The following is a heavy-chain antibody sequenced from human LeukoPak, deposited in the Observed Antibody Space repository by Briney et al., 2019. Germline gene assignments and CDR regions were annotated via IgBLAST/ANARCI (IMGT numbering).Heavy chain of an antibody. Sequence: SGGSLRLSCAASRFTFSSYEMNWVRQVPGKGLEWVANIKVDESEKYYVDSVRGRFTISRDNAKNSLYLQMNSLRAEDTAVYYCARHGDYHYNSWGQGTLVTVSS. CDR3: ARHGDYHYNS. V-gene: IGHV3-7*03. J-gene: IGHJ4*02. CDR1: RFTFSSYE. D-gene: IGHD4-17*01. CDR2: IKVDESEK.